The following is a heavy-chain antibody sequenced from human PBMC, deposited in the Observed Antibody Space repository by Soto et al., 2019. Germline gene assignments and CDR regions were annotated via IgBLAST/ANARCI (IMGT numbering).Heavy chain of an antibody. D-gene: IGHD3-10*01. Sequence: QVQLVESGGGVVQPGTSLRLSCAASGFTSSSFVIHWVRQAPGKGLEWLAVISSDGNNQYYADSVKGRFTISRYNSKKTLYLQVNSLRAEDTAVYFCAKERGVLDAFDIWGQGTMVTVS. CDR2: ISSDGNNQ. CDR3: AKERGVLDAFDI. V-gene: IGHV3-30*18. CDR1: GFTSSSFV. J-gene: IGHJ3*02.